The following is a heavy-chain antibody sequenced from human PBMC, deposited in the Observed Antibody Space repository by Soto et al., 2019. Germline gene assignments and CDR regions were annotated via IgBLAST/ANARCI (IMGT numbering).Heavy chain of an antibody. D-gene: IGHD1-1*01. J-gene: IGHJ6*02. CDR2: ISYDGSNK. V-gene: IGHV3-30*18. CDR1: GFTFSSYG. CDR3: AKDQSVTTGTTVTEYYYYYGMDV. Sequence: QVQLVESGGGVVQPGRSLRLSCAASGFTFSSYGMHWVRQAPGKGLEWVAVISYDGSNKYYVDSVKGRFTISRDNSKNTLYLQMNSLRAEDTAVYDCAKDQSVTTGTTVTEYYYYYGMDVWGQGTTVTVSS.